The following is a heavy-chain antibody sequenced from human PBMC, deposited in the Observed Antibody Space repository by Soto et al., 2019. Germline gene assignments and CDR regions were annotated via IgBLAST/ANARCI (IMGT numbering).Heavy chain of an antibody. J-gene: IGHJ4*02. Sequence: ASVKVSCKASGYTFTSYGISWVRQAPGQGLEWMGWISAYNGNTNYAQKLQGRVTMTTDTSTSTAYMELRSLRSDDTAVYYCAREGNRDLYYYDSSGYPDYWGQGTLVTVSS. D-gene: IGHD3-22*01. CDR1: GYTFTSYG. CDR3: AREGNRDLYYYDSSGYPDY. V-gene: IGHV1-18*01. CDR2: ISAYNGNT.